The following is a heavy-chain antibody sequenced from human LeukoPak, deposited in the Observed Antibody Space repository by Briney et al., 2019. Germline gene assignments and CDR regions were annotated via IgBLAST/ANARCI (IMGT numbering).Heavy chain of an antibody. D-gene: IGHD3-22*01. J-gene: IGHJ4*02. Sequence: GRSLRLSCAASGFTFSSYAMHWVRQAPGKGLEWVAVISYDGSNKYYADSVKGRFTISRDNSKNTLYLQMNSLRAEDTAVYYCALPGYDSSGYYYFDYWSQGTLVTVSS. CDR1: GFTFSSYA. V-gene: IGHV3-30-3*01. CDR3: ALPGYDSSGYYYFDY. CDR2: ISYDGSNK.